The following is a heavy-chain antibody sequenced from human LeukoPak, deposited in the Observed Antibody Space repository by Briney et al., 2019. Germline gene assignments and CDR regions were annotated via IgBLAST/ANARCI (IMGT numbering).Heavy chain of an antibody. CDR1: GGSISSYY. Sequence: SETLSLTCTVSGGSISSYYWSWIRQPPGKGLEWIGCIYYSGSTNYNPSLKSRVTILVDTSKNQFSLKLRSVTAADTAVYYCARLRGAPIAVAGDFDYWGQGTLVTVSS. J-gene: IGHJ4*02. V-gene: IGHV4-59*01. CDR3: ARLRGAPIAVAGDFDY. D-gene: IGHD6-19*01. CDR2: IYYSGST.